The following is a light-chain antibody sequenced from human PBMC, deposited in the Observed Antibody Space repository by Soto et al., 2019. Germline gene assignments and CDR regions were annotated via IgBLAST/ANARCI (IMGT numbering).Light chain of an antibody. V-gene: IGKV3-20*01. CDR2: AAS. CDR1: QSVSSSY. J-gene: IGKJ5*01. CDR3: QQYGSSSIT. Sequence: EIVLTQSPGTLSLSPGERATLSCRASQSVSSSYLAWYQQKPGQAPRLLIYAASIRATDIPDRFSGSGSGTVFTLTISRLEPEDFAVFYCQQYGSSSITFGQGTRLEIK.